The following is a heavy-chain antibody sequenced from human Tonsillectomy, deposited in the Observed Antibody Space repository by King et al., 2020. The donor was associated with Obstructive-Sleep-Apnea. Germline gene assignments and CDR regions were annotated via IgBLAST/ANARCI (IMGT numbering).Heavy chain of an antibody. CDR1: GFTFTSSA. CDR3: AASKYYYDSSGTSTYGMDV. J-gene: IGHJ6*02. D-gene: IGHD3-22*01. CDR2: FVVGSGNT. Sequence: QLVQSGPEVKKPGTSVKVSCKASGFTFTSSAMQWVRQARGQRLEWIGWFVVGSGNTNYAQKFQERVTITRDMSTSTAYMELSSLRSEETAVYYCAASKYYYDSSGTSTYGMDVWGQGTTVTVSS. V-gene: IGHV1-58*02.